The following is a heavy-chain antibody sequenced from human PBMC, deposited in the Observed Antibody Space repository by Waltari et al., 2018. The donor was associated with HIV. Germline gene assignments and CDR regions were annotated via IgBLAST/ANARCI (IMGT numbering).Heavy chain of an antibody. V-gene: IGHV1-69*01. CDR2: IIPIFGTA. Sequence: QVQLVQSGAEVKKPGSSVKVSCKASGGTFSSYAISWVRQAPGQGLEWMGGIIPIFGTANYAQKFQGRVTITADESTSTAYMELSSLRSEDTAVYYCAKGRTRYIWGSYRFDAFDIWGQGTMVTVSS. CDR3: AKGRTRYIWGSYRFDAFDI. D-gene: IGHD3-16*02. CDR1: GGTFSSYA. J-gene: IGHJ3*02.